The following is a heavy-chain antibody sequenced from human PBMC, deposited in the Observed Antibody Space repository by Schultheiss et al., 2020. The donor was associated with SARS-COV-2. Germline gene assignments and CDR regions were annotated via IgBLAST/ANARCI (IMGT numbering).Heavy chain of an antibody. V-gene: IGHV3-9*01. J-gene: IGHJ4*02. CDR3: AWDWGDGY. Sequence: GGSLRLSCAASGFTFDDYAMHWVRQAPGKGLEWVSGISWNSGSIGYADSVKGRFTISRDNAKNSLYLQMNSLRAEDTALYYCAWDWGDGYWGQGTLVTVSS. CDR1: GFTFDDYA. D-gene: IGHD3/OR15-3a*01. CDR2: ISWNSGSI.